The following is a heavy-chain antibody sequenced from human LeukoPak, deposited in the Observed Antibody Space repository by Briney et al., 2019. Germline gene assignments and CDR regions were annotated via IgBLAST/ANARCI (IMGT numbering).Heavy chain of an antibody. V-gene: IGHV3-23*01. CDR2: ISGSGGTT. CDR3: AKDTLADDFLIGYGFDY. Sequence: GGSLRLSCAASGLPFRTYAMSWLRQAPGKGLEWVSVISGSGGTTYYADSVKGRFSISRDNSNNTLYLQMNSLRAEDTAVYYCAKDTLADDFLIGYGFDYWGQGTLVTVSS. D-gene: IGHD3-3*01. J-gene: IGHJ4*02. CDR1: GLPFRTYA.